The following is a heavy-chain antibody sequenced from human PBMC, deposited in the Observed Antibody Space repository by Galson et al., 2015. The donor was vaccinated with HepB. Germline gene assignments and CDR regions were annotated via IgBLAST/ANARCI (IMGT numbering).Heavy chain of an antibody. D-gene: IGHD5-18*01. CDR1: GGTFNVYA. CDR2: IIPMFGAA. CDR3: ATSAGHSTDPYYMNF. Sequence: SVKVSCKASGGTFNVYAISWVRQAPGQGLERMGGIIPMFGAATYAQKFQGRVTISADKSTTTAYLEFSSLGSEDTAVYYCATSAGHSTDPYYMNFWGEGTTVTV. J-gene: IGHJ6*03. V-gene: IGHV1-69*06.